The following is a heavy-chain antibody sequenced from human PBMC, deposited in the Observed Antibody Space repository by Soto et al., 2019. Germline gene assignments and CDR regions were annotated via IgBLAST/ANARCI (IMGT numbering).Heavy chain of an antibody. J-gene: IGHJ4*02. CDR1: GFTFSSYS. Sequence: EVQLVESGGGLVQPGGSLRLSCAASGFTFSSYSMNWVRQAPGKGLEWVSYISSSSSTIYYADSVKGRFTISRDNAKNSLYLQMNXXXXXXXXXXXXXXXXXXXXXXXXFXXWGQGTLVT. V-gene: IGHV3-48*01. CDR3: XXXXXXXXXXXXFXX. CDR2: ISSSSSTI.